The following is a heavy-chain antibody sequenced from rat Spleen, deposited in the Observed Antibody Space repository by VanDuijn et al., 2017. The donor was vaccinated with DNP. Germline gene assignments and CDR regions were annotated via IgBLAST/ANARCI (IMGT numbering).Heavy chain of an antibody. J-gene: IGHJ2*01. CDR1: GFTFSDYY. Sequence: EVQLVESDGGSVQPGRSLKVSCAASGFTFSDYYMAWVRQVPTKGLEWVATISYGGSSTYYRDSVKGRFTISRDDEKTSLHLQMDSLRSEDTATYYCAGRPPPTRGPFDYWGQGVTVTVSS. D-gene: IGHD1-4*01. CDR2: ISYGGSST. V-gene: IGHV5-29*01. CDR3: AGRPPPTRGPFDY.